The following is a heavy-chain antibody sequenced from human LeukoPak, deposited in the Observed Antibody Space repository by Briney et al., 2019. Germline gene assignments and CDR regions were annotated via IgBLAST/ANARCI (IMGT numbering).Heavy chain of an antibody. CDR1: GFSFSYG. V-gene: IGHV3-30*02. D-gene: IGHD6-19*01. CDR2: IHYDESNE. J-gene: IGHJ6*02. CDR3: ARDGVSSGWYQVYYYYGMDV. Sequence: GGSLRLSCVASGFSFSYGMHWVRQAPGKGLEWLTFIHYDESNEYYADSVKGRFTISRDNSKNTLYLQMNSLRAEDTAVYYCARDGVSSGWYQVYYYYGMDVWGQGTTVTVSS.